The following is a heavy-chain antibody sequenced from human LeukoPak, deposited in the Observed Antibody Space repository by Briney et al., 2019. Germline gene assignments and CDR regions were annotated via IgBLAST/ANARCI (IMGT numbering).Heavy chain of an antibody. CDR3: AREGEHCSGTSCYTLHYYYYYMDV. D-gene: IGHD2-2*02. CDR2: ISGNSNYI. J-gene: IGHJ6*03. Sequence: GGSLRLSCAASGFTFSSYTINWVRQAPGKGLEWVSSISGNSNYIYYADSVKGRFTISRDSAKSSLYLQMNSLRAEDTAVYYCAREGEHCSGTSCYTLHYYYYYMDVWGKGTTVTVSS. CDR1: GFTFSSYT. V-gene: IGHV3-21*01.